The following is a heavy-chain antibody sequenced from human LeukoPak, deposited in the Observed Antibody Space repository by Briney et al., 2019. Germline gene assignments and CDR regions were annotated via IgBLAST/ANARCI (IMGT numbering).Heavy chain of an antibody. Sequence: PGGSLRLSCAASGFTFSSYSMNWVRQAPGKGLEWVSSISSSSYIYYADSVKGRFTISRDNAKISLYLQMNSLRAEDTAVYYCARDPYFDWLLDGDFDYWGQGTLVTVSS. CDR1: GFTFSSYS. D-gene: IGHD3-9*01. J-gene: IGHJ4*02. CDR3: ARDPYFDWLLDGDFDY. V-gene: IGHV3-21*01. CDR2: ISSSSYI.